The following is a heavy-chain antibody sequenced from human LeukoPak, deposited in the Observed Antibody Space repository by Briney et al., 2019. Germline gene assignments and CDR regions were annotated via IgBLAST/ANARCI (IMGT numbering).Heavy chain of an antibody. CDR1: GFTFSNAW. J-gene: IGHJ5*02. D-gene: IGHD3-10*01. CDR2: ISGSGGST. CDR3: AKDKSYYGSGSYLPNWFDP. V-gene: IGHV3-23*01. Sequence: PGGSLRLSCAASGFTFSNAWMSWVHQAPGKGLEWVSAISGSGGSTYYADSVKGRFTISRDNSKNTLYLQMNSLRAEDTAVYYCAKDKSYYGSGSYLPNWFDPWGQGTLVTVSS.